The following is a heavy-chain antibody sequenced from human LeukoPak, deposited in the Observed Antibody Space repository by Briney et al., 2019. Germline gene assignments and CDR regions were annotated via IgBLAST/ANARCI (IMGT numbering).Heavy chain of an antibody. CDR3: ANPPTVTKTRFDS. CDR2: IIASGGTT. Sequence: GGSLRLSCTASGFPFSSYAMSWFRQTPGKGLEWVSSIIASGGTTYYADSVKGRFTISRDNSKNTLYLQMNSLRAEDTAVYYCANPPTVTKTRFDSWGQGTLVTVSS. D-gene: IGHD4-17*01. V-gene: IGHV3-23*01. J-gene: IGHJ5*01. CDR1: GFPFSSYA.